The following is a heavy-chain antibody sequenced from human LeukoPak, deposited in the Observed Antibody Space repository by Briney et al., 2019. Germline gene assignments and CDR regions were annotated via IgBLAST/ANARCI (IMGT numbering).Heavy chain of an antibody. V-gene: IGHV1-2*02. J-gene: IGHJ6*03. Sequence: ASVKVSCKASGCTFTGYYMHWVRQAPGQGLEWMGWINPNSGGTNYAQKFQGRVTMTRDTSISTAYMELSRLRSDDTAVYYCARDLYYDFWSGYPYYYMDVSGKGTTVTVSS. CDR2: INPNSGGT. CDR1: GCTFTGYY. D-gene: IGHD3-3*01. CDR3: ARDLYYDFWSGYPYYYMDV.